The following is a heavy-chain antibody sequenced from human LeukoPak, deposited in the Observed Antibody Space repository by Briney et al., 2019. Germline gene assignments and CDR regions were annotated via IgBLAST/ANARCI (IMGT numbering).Heavy chain of an antibody. CDR2: ISSSSSTI. CDR3: ARGIVGATTVFDY. V-gene: IGHV3-48*04. Sequence: PGGSLRLSCAASGFTFSSYSMNWVRQAPGKGLEWVSYISSSSSTIYHADSVKGRFTISRDNAKNSLYLQMNSLRAEDTAVYYCARGIVGATTVFDYWGQGTLVTVSS. CDR1: GFTFSSYS. J-gene: IGHJ4*02. D-gene: IGHD1-26*01.